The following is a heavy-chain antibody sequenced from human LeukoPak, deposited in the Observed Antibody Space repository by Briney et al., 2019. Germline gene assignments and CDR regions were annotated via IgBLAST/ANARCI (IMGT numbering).Heavy chain of an antibody. CDR1: GFTFSSYA. CDR2: ISGSGGST. Sequence: GGSLRLPCAASGFTFSSYAMSWVRQAPGKGLEWVSAISGSGGSTYYADSVKGRFTISRDNSKNTLYLQMNSLRAEDTAVYYCAKALGYYDSSGYFLDWFDPWGQGTLVTVSS. D-gene: IGHD3-22*01. CDR3: AKALGYYDSSGYFLDWFDP. V-gene: IGHV3-23*01. J-gene: IGHJ5*02.